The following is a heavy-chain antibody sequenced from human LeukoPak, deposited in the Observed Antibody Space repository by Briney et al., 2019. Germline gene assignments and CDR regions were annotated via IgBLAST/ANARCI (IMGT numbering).Heavy chain of an antibody. Sequence: SETLSLTCSVSRGAISSSNYYWGWIRQPPGKGLEWIGNIFYSGTTYYNPSLKSRVTISVDTSKNQFSLKLSSVTAADTAVYYCARGDIVVVPAAMSFRGNWFDPWGQGTLVTVSS. D-gene: IGHD2-2*01. V-gene: IGHV4-39*07. CDR3: ARGDIVVVPAAMSFRGNWFDP. CDR2: IFYSGTT. CDR1: RGAISSSNYY. J-gene: IGHJ5*02.